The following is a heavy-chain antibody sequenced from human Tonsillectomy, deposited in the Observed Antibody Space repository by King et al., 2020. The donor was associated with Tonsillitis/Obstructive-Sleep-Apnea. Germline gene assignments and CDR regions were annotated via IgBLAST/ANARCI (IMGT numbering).Heavy chain of an antibody. Sequence: EAQLVESGGGVVRPGGSLRLSCAASGFTFDNHGMSWVRQAPGKGLEWVSGINWNGGSTGYADSVKGRFTISRDNAKNSLYLQMNSLRAEDTALYHCVRGHSSGWTTFDYWGQGTLVTVSS. CDR1: GFTFDNHG. J-gene: IGHJ4*02. CDR2: INWNGGST. D-gene: IGHD6-19*01. CDR3: VRGHSSGWTTFDY. V-gene: IGHV3-20*01.